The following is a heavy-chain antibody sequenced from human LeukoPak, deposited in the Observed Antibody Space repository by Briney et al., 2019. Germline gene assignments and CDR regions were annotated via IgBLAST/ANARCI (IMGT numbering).Heavy chain of an antibody. V-gene: IGHV5-51*01. CDR2: ICPGDSDT. D-gene: IGHD3-22*01. J-gene: IGHJ6*02. CDR1: RDTFTGYW. Sequence: ESLKISCKGSRDTFTGYWIGWVRQMPGKGLEWMGIICPGDSDTRYSPSFQGQVTISADKSISTAYLQWSSLKASDTAMYYCARTRSALITTNYHFYALDVWGQGTTVTVSS. CDR3: ARTRSALITTNYHFYALDV.